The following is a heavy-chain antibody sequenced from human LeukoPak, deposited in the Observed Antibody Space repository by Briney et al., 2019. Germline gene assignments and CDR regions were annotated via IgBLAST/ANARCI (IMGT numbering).Heavy chain of an antibody. D-gene: IGHD6-13*01. J-gene: IGHJ6*03. CDR3: TRDGLASSSWYFIGYYYYYYMDV. CDR2: IKQDGSEK. CDR1: GGSISSYY. V-gene: IGHV3-7*01. Sequence: ETLSLTCTVSGGSISSYYWSWIRQPPGTGLEWVANIKQDGSEKYYVDSVKGRFTISRDNAKNSLYLQMNSLRAEDTAVYYWTRDGLASSSWYFIGYYYYYYMDVWGKGTTATVSS.